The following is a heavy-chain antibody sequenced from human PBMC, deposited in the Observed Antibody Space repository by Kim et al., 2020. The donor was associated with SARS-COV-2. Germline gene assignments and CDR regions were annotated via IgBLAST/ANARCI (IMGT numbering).Heavy chain of an antibody. D-gene: IGHD6-19*01. V-gene: IGHV4-4*02. CDR3: SPSSSRRCLDR. J-gene: IGHJ4*02. Sequence: SETLSLTCAVSGGSISNSWWSWVRQPPGMGLEWIWAISHSGTTNYNASPRSRVTISVDKSTNQFSLKLTSGTAADTAAFYYSPSSSRRCLDRWGQGTLVT. CDR2: ISHSGTT. CDR1: GGSISNSW.